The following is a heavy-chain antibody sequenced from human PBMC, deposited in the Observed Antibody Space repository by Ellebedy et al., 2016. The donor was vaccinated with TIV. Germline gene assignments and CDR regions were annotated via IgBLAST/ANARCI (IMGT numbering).Heavy chain of an antibody. CDR2: INHSGST. CDR3: ARDRSSGIVGATDAFDI. V-gene: IGHV4-34*01. J-gene: IGHJ3*02. Sequence: MPSETLSLTCAVYGGSFSGYYWSWIRQPPGKGLEWIGEINHSGSTNYNPSLKSRVTISVDTSKNQFSLKLSSVTAEDTAVYYCARDRSSGIVGATDAFDIWGQGTMVTVSS. D-gene: IGHD1-26*01. CDR1: GGSFSGYY.